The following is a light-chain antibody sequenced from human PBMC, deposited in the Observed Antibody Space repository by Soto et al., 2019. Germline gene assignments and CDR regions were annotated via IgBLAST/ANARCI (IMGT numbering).Light chain of an antibody. V-gene: IGKV1-33*01. Sequence: DIQMKQSPSSVSAYVGDRVTITCQASHDISNYLNWYQQKPGKAPKLLIYDASNLETGVSSRFSGSGSGTDFTFTICSLQPEDFATYYCQQSYSTSWTFGPGTKVDIK. CDR3: QQSYSTSWT. J-gene: IGKJ1*01. CDR1: HDISNY. CDR2: DAS.